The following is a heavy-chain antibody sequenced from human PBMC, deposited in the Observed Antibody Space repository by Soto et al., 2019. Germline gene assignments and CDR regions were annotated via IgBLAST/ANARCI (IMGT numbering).Heavy chain of an antibody. CDR1: GGSIRSYC. V-gene: IGHV4-59*08. CDR3: ARLTLKWLPPTPTVDY. D-gene: IGHD5-12*01. Sequence: SETLCLTCTVSGGSIRSYCWTWIRQPPGEGLEWIGCICNSGTTNYNPSLKSRVAISVDTPKNQFSLKLTSVTAADTTVYPCARLTLKWLPPTPTVDYWGQVTMVNVSS. CDR2: ICNSGTT. J-gene: IGHJ4*02.